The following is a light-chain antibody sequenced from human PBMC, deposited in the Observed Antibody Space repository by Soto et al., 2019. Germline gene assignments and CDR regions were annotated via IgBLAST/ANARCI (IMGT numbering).Light chain of an antibody. CDR1: QSVGSL. J-gene: IGKJ5*01. CDR2: RAS. V-gene: IGKV3-15*01. Sequence: EIVMTQSPATLSVSPGARATLSCRASQSVGSLLAWYQQKPGQAPRLLIYRASTRATGISGSFSGSGSGTEFTLTITSLQSEDFAVYYCQQYNEWPITFCQGTRLEIK. CDR3: QQYNEWPIT.